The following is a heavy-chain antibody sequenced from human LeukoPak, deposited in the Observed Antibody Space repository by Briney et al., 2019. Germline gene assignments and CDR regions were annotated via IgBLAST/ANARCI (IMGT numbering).Heavy chain of an antibody. J-gene: IGHJ4*02. Sequence: PSETLSLTCTVSGGSFSIYYWSWIRQSAGKGLEWIGHISTSGSTNYSPSLKSRVTISVDKSKNRFYLRLTSATAADTAVYYCARVNSSGSFLDYWGQGTLVTVSS. CDR2: ISTSGST. D-gene: IGHD3-22*01. V-gene: IGHV4-4*07. CDR1: GGSFSIYY. CDR3: ARVNSSGSFLDY.